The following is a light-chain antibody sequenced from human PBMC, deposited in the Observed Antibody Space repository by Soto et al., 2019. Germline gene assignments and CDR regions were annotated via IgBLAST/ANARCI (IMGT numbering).Light chain of an antibody. CDR3: SSYAGSNNYVV. Sequence: ALTQPPSASGSPGQSVTISCTGTSSDVGGYNYVSWYQQHPGKAPKLMIYEVSKRPSGVPDRFSGSKSGNTASLTVSGLQAEDEADYYCSSYAGSNNYVVFGGGTKLTVL. CDR1: SSDVGGYNY. V-gene: IGLV2-8*01. J-gene: IGLJ2*01. CDR2: EVS.